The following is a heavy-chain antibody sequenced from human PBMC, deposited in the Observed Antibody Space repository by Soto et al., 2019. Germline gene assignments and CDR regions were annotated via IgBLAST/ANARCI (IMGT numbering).Heavy chain of an antibody. J-gene: IGHJ4*02. CDR1: GFTFNSHA. CDR2: ISYGGANK. D-gene: IGHD2-2*02. CDR3: ARGPRSCSYSSCYTMDY. Sequence: QVQLVESGGGVVQPGRSLGLTCAVSGFTFNSHAMHWVRQAPGKGLEWVAVISYGGANKYYADSVKGRVTISRDNSQNTLFMQMKSLRPEDTAVYYCARGPRSCSYSSCYTMDYWGQGTLVTVSS. V-gene: IGHV3-30*03.